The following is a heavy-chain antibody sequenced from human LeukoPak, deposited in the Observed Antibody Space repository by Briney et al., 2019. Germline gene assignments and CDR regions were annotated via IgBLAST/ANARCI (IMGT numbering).Heavy chain of an antibody. J-gene: IGHJ4*02. Sequence: PSETLSLTCAVYGGSFSGYYWSWIRQPPGKGLEWIGEINHSGSTNYNPSLKSRVTISVDTSKNQISLKLSSVTAADTAVYYCARGLGAAADFYYFDYWGQGTLVTVSS. CDR1: GGSFSGYY. D-gene: IGHD6-13*01. V-gene: IGHV4-34*01. CDR3: ARGLGAAADFYYFDY. CDR2: INHSGST.